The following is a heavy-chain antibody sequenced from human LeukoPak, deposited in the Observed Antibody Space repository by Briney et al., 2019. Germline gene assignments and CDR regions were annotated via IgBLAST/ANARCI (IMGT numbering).Heavy chain of an antibody. CDR2: INPNSGGT. CDR3: ARDSPSLYCGGDCSSRYFDL. D-gene: IGHD2-21*01. J-gene: IGHJ2*01. CDR1: GYTFTGYY. Sequence: ASVKVSCKASGYTFTGYYMHLVRQAPGQGLEWMGWINPNSGGTHYARKFQGRVTMTRDTSMSTAYMELSRLRSDDTAVYYCARDSPSLYCGGDCSSRYFDLWGRGTLVTVSS. V-gene: IGHV1-2*02.